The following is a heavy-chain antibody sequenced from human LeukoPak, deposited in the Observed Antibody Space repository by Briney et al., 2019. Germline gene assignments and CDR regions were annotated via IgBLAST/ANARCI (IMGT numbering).Heavy chain of an antibody. D-gene: IGHD3-10*01. V-gene: IGHV3-11*05. Sequence: GGSLRLSCAASGFTFNDYYMSWIRQAPGKGLEWASYISKSSSSTNYADSVKGRFSISRDNAKNSLYLQLNSLTVEDTAVYYCARVRSSGSPLDYWGQGTLVTVSS. CDR2: ISKSSSST. J-gene: IGHJ4*02. CDR1: GFTFNDYY. CDR3: ARVRSSGSPLDY.